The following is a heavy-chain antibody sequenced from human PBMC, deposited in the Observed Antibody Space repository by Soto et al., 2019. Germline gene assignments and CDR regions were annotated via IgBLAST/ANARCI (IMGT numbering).Heavy chain of an antibody. Sequence: QVHLVQSGAEVKKPGASVKVSCKAFGYTFSSHGVSWVRRAPGQGLEWVGWISGYNGDTTYAQSLQGRVTMTTDTSTNTAYMDLRSLRSDDTAVYYCATWAGQVRGFGGPFDYWGQGTLVTVSS. CDR2: ISGYNGDT. CDR1: GYTFSSHG. D-gene: IGHD2-15*01. J-gene: IGHJ4*02. V-gene: IGHV1-18*04. CDR3: ATWAGQVRGFGGPFDY.